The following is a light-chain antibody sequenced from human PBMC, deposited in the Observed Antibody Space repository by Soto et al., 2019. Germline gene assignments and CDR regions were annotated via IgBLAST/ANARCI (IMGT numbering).Light chain of an antibody. J-gene: IGKJ3*01. CDR1: QSVNSRY. CDR3: QQYGNSPVT. V-gene: IGKV3-20*01. Sequence: ENLLTQSPGTLSLSPGERATLSCRASQSVNSRYLAWYQQKPGQAPRLFIYDASNRATGIPDRFSGSGSGTAFALTISRLEPEEFAVYYCQQYGNSPVTFGPGTKGESK. CDR2: DAS.